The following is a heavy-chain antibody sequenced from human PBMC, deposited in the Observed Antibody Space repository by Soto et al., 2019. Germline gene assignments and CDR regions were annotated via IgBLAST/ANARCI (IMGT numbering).Heavy chain of an antibody. Sequence: GGSLRLSCSASGFTFSSYAMHWVRQAPGKGLEYVSAISSNGGSTYYADSVKGRFTISRDNSKNTLYLQMSSLRAEDTAVYYCVVMATGVEAHGYYFDYWGQGTLVTVSS. CDR1: GFTFSSYA. J-gene: IGHJ4*02. D-gene: IGHD5-12*01. CDR2: ISSNGGST. V-gene: IGHV3-64D*08. CDR3: VVMATGVEAHGYYFDY.